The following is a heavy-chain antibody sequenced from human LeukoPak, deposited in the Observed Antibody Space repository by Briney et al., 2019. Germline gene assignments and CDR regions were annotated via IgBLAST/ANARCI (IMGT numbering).Heavy chain of an antibody. CDR2: ISGGGRTT. D-gene: IGHD2-15*01. CDR3: AKNVVVKRYIDF. Sequence: PGGSLRLSCAASGFTFSNHARSWVRQAPGKGLQWVAVISGGGRTTEYEDFVKGRFTISRDNSKNTLSLQMNSLTVEDTAIYFCAKNVVVKRYIDFWGQGTLVTVSS. J-gene: IGHJ4*02. CDR1: GFTFSNHA. V-gene: IGHV3-23*01.